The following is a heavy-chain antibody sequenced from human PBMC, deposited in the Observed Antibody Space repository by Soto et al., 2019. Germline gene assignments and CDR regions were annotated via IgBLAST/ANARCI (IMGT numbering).Heavy chain of an antibody. CDR3: ARAHYGDYGYGMDV. CDR1: GGSISSGGYY. V-gene: IGHV4-31*03. D-gene: IGHD4-17*01. J-gene: IGHJ6*02. CDR2: IYYSGST. Sequence: PSETLSLTCTVSGGSISSGGYYWSWIRQHPGKGLEWIGYIYYSGSTYYNPSLKSRVTISVDRSKNQFSLKLSSVTAADTAVYYCARAHYGDYGYGMDVWGQGTTVTGSS.